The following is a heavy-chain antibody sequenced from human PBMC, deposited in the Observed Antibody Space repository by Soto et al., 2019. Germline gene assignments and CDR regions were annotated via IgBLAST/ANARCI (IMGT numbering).Heavy chain of an antibody. CDR2: SSTYNGNT. CDR1: GYTLSNYG. Sequence: QAQLVQSGAEMTKPGASVKVSCKASGYTLSNYGISWVRQAPGQGLEWMGWSSTYNGNTKYAKNFQGRVTMTTDTSTSTAYMELRSLRSDDTAVYYCVRDHHDFSSDYHYYHMDVWGKGTTVTVSS. D-gene: IGHD3-3*01. J-gene: IGHJ6*03. V-gene: IGHV1-18*01. CDR3: VRDHHDFSSDYHYYHMDV.